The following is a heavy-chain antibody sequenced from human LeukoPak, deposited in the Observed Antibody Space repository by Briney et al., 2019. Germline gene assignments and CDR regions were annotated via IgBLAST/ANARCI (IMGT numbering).Heavy chain of an antibody. CDR3: AREFNTIGNFDY. D-gene: IGHD1-14*01. J-gene: IGHJ4*02. Sequence: SGGSLRLSCGTSVFTFSRVSFRWVRQAPGKGLEWVASIYVTGNYINYADSVKGRVTISRDNAKNSVYLQMNSLRAEDTAVYYCAREFNTIGNFDYWGQGTLVTVSS. CDR1: VFTFSRVS. CDR2: IYVTGNYI. V-gene: IGHV3-21*01.